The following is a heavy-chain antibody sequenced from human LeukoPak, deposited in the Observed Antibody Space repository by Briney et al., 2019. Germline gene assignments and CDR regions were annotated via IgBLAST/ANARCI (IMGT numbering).Heavy chain of an antibody. CDR1: GGSFSGYY. V-gene: IGHV4-34*01. J-gene: IGHJ1*01. CDR2: INHSGST. CDR3: AVYYDSSGYYAYYFQH. D-gene: IGHD3-22*01. Sequence: PSETLSLTCAVYGGSFSGYYWSWIRQPPGKGPEWIGEINHSGSTYYNPSLKSRVTISVDTSKDQFSLKLSSVTAADTAVYYCAVYYDSSGYYAYYFQHWGQGTLVTVPS.